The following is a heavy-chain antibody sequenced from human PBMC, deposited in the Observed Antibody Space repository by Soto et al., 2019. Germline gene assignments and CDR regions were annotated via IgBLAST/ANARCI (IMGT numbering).Heavy chain of an antibody. CDR1: GYTFTGYY. J-gene: IGHJ6*02. CDR2: INPNSGGT. D-gene: IGHD6-13*01. V-gene: IGHV1-2*02. CDR3: ARESSSSWYYYYGMDV. Sequence: ASVKVSCKASGYTFTGYYMHWVRQAPGQGPEWMGWINPNSGGTNYAQKFQGRVTMTRDTSISTAYMELSRLRSDDTAVYYCARESSSSWYYYYGMDVWGQGTTVTVSS.